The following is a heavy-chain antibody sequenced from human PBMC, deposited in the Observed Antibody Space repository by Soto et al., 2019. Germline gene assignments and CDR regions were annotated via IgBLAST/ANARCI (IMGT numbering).Heavy chain of an antibody. CDR3: ARDYASSGDY. CDR2: IYYSGST. Sequence: QLQLQDSGPGLVKPSETLSLTCTVSGGSISTSSYYWGWIRQPPGKGLEWIGSIYYSGSTYYNPSLKSRVSISVATSKSQFSLKLSSVTGADTAVYYCARDYASSGDYWGQGTRVTVSS. V-gene: IGHV4-39*01. D-gene: IGHD3-22*01. J-gene: IGHJ4*02. CDR1: GGSISTSSYY.